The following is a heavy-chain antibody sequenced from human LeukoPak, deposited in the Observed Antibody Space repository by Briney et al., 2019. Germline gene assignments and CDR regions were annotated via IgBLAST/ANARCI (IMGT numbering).Heavy chain of an antibody. CDR2: IYSGGST. CDR3: TRGGGGSFPHY. J-gene: IGHJ4*02. CDR1: GFTVSSNF. Sequence: GGSLRLSCAASGFTVSSNFLSGVRQPRGKGLEWVSDIYSGGSTYYADSVKGRFTISRDNSKNTLYLQMNSLRAEDTAVYYCTRGGGGSFPHYWGQGTLVTVSS. D-gene: IGHD2-21*01. V-gene: IGHV3-53*01.